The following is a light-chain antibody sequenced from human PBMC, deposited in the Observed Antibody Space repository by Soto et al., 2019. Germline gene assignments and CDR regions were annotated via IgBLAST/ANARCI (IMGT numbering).Light chain of an antibody. CDR3: QKYYSTPWR. CDR1: QSVLYSSNNKNY. V-gene: IGKV4-1*01. J-gene: IGKJ1*01. Sequence: DIVMTQSPDSLAVSLGERATINCKSSQSVLYSSNNKNYLAWYQQKPGQPPKLLIYWASTRESGVPDRFSGSGSGTDFTLTISSLQAEDVAVYYCQKYYSTPWRFVQGTKEEVK. CDR2: WAS.